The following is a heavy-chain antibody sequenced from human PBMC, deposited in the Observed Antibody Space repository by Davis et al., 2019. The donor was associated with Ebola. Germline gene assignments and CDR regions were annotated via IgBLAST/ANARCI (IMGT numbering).Heavy chain of an antibody. CDR2: ISSSGSTI. J-gene: IGHJ4*02. D-gene: IGHD3-10*01. CDR3: ARDLWGSGNAEVDY. CDR1: GFTFSSYE. Sequence: GESLKISCAASGFTFSSYEMNWVRQAPGKGLEWVSYISSSGSTIYYADSVKGRFTISRDNAKNSLYLQMNSLRAEDTAVYYCARDLWGSGNAEVDYWGQGTLVTVSS. V-gene: IGHV3-48*03.